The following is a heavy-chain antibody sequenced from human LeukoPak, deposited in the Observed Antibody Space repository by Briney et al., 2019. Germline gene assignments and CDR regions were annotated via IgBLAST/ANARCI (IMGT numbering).Heavy chain of an antibody. J-gene: IGHJ3*02. CDR2: ISSSSSYI. Sequence: GGSLRLSCAASGFTFNGYNMNWVRQAPGKGLEWVSYISSSSSYIYYADSVKGRFTISRDNAKNSLYLQMNSLRAEDTAVYYCARGGSRGAFDIWGQGTMVTVSS. CDR1: GFTFNGYN. D-gene: IGHD6-25*01. V-gene: IGHV3-21*05. CDR3: ARGGSRGAFDI.